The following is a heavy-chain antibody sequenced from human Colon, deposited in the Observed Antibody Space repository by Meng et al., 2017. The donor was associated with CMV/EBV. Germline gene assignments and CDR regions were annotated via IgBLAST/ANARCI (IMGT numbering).Heavy chain of an antibody. Sequence: SEPLSLTCTVAGGSISRSSYYWGWIRQPPGKGLEWIGNIYYSGSTHYTPSLKSRVSISVDTSKNQFSLKLSSVTAADTAVYYRATMTTVRGWFDPWGQGTLVTVSS. CDR1: GGSISRSSYY. J-gene: IGHJ5*02. D-gene: IGHD4-11*01. V-gene: IGHV4-39*07. CDR2: IYYSGST. CDR3: ATMTTVRGWFDP.